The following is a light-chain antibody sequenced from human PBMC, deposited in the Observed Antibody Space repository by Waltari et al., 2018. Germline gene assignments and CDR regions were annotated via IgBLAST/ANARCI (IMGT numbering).Light chain of an antibody. CDR2: RAS. Sequence: DIQMPQSPSTLSASVGDRVTITCRASQSISDWLAWYQQKPGKAPNLLIYRASSLESGVPSRFSGSGSGTEFTLTISSLQPDDFATYYCQEYHTYRTFGQGTKVEIK. CDR1: QSISDW. J-gene: IGKJ1*01. CDR3: QEYHTYRT. V-gene: IGKV1-5*03.